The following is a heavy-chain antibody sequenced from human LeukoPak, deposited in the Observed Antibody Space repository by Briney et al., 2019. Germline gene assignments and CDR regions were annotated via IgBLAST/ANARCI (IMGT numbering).Heavy chain of an antibody. CDR2: INPNSGGT. Sequence: GASVKVSCKASGYTFTGYYMHWVRQAPGQGLEWMGWINPNSGGTNYAQKFQGGVTMTRDTSISTAYMELSRLRSDDTAVYYCATRGRLGELSFTNHFDYWGQGTLVTVPS. CDR1: GYTFTGYY. D-gene: IGHD3-16*02. CDR3: ATRGRLGELSFTNHFDY. J-gene: IGHJ4*02. V-gene: IGHV1-2*02.